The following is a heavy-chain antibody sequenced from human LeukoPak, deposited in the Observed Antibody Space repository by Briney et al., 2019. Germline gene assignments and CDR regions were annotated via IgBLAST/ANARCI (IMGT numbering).Heavy chain of an antibody. D-gene: IGHD3-22*01. J-gene: IGHJ5*02. Sequence: GESLKISCKGSGYSFTSYRIGWVRQMPGKGLVWMGIIYPGDSDTRYSPPFQGQVTISADKSISTAYLQWSSLKASDTAMYYCARLDYYDSSGFGGFDPWGQGTLVTVSS. CDR2: IYPGDSDT. V-gene: IGHV5-51*01. CDR1: GYSFTSYR. CDR3: ARLDYYDSSGFGGFDP.